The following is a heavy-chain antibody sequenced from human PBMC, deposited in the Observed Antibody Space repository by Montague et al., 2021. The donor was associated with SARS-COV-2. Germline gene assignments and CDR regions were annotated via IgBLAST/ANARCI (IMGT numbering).Heavy chain of an antibody. CDR2: ISYDGSNK. CDR3: AREGALLCFAFDI. D-gene: IGHD3-10*02. Sequence: SLRLSCAASGFTFSSYTMHWVRQAPGKGLEWVAVISYDGSNKYYADSVKGRLTISRDNSKNTLYLQMNSLRAEDTAVYYCAREGALLCFAFDIWGQGTMVTVSS. J-gene: IGHJ3*02. CDR1: GFTFSSYT. V-gene: IGHV3-30-3*01.